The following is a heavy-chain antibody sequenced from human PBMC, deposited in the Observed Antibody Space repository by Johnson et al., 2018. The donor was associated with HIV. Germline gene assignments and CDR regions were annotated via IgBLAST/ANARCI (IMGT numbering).Heavy chain of an antibody. Sequence: VQLVESGGGLVQPGGSLRLSCAASGFTFSSYGMHWVRQAPGKGLEWVAVISYDGSNKYYADSVKGRFTISRDISKNTLYLQMNSLRTEDTAVYYCARVTRDCGGDCYLDAFDIWGQGTMVTVSS. CDR2: ISYDGSNK. CDR3: ARVTRDCGGDCYLDAFDI. D-gene: IGHD2-21*01. V-gene: IGHV3-30*03. CDR1: GFTFSSYG. J-gene: IGHJ3*02.